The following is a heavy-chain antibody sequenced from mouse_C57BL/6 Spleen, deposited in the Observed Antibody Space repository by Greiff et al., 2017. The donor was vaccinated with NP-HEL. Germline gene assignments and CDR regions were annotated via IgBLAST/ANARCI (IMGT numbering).Heavy chain of an antibody. D-gene: IGHD3-1*01. V-gene: IGHV2-2*01. CDR1: GFSLTSYG. Sequence: QVQLKESGPGLVQPSQSLSITCTVSGFSLTSYGVHWVRQSPGKGLEWLGVIWSGGSTDYNADFISRLSISKDKSLSRVFFKMNSLHTDYTAIYYCARGTSWFAYWGQGTLVTVSA. CDR2: IWSGGST. J-gene: IGHJ3*01. CDR3: ARGTSWFAY.